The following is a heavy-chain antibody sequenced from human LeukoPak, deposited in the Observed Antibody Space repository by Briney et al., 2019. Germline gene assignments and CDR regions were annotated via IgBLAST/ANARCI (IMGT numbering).Heavy chain of an antibody. CDR1: GGSISSYY. D-gene: IGHD5-18*01. Sequence: TASETLSLTCTVSGGSISSYYWSWIRQPPGKGLEWIGYIYYSGSTNYNPSLKSRVTISVDTSKNQFSLKLSSVTAADTAVYYCARGEDTAMASNYYYYGMDVWGQGTTVTVSS. CDR3: ARGEDTAMASNYYYYGMDV. CDR2: IYYSGST. V-gene: IGHV4-59*08. J-gene: IGHJ6*02.